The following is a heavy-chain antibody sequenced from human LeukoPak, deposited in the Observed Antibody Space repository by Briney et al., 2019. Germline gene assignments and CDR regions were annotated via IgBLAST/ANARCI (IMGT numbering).Heavy chain of an antibody. Sequence: GASVKVSCKASGYTFTSYGISWVRQAPGQGLEWMGWISAYNGNTNYAQKLQGRVTMTTDTSTSTAYMELRSLRSDDTAVYYCARSPKESYDFWSGSDFWGQGTLVTVSS. V-gene: IGHV1-18*01. CDR2: ISAYNGNT. J-gene: IGHJ4*02. CDR3: ARSPKESYDFWSGSDF. D-gene: IGHD3-3*01. CDR1: GYTFTSYG.